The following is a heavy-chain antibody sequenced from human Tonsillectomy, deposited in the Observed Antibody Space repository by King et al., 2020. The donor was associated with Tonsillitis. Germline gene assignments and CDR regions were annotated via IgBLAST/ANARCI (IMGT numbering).Heavy chain of an antibody. Sequence: QLVQSGGGLVQPGGSLRLSCAASTFTFSTYWMSWVRQAPGKGLEWVANIKQDGSEKYYLDSVRGRFTISRDNAKNSLYLQMNSLRAEDTAVYYCARDRGGNQVHWYFDLWGRGTLVTVSS. J-gene: IGHJ2*01. CDR1: TFTFSTYW. CDR2: IKQDGSEK. CDR3: ARDRGGNQVHWYFDL. D-gene: IGHD2-15*01. V-gene: IGHV3-7*01.